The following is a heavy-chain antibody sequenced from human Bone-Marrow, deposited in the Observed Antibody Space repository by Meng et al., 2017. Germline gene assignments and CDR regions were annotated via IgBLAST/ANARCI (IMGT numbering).Heavy chain of an antibody. Sequence: SETLSLTCTVSGGSISSGGYYWSWIRQHPGKGLEWIGYIYYSGSTYYNPSLKSRVTISVDTSKNQFSLKLSSVTAADTAVYYCARAVTTTYFHFDYWGQGTQVTVSS. J-gene: IGHJ4*02. CDR1: GGSISSGGYY. CDR3: ARAVTTTYFHFDY. V-gene: IGHV4-31*03. D-gene: IGHD4-17*01. CDR2: IYYSGST.